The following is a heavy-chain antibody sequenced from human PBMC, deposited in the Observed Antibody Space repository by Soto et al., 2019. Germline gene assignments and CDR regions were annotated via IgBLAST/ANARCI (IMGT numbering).Heavy chain of an antibody. CDR2: IWSDGSNK. CDR3: ARAGEGAMTYYYFDY. CDR1: GFTFSSYG. V-gene: IGHV3-33*01. Sequence: QVQLVESGGGVVQPGRSLRLSCAASGFTFSSYGMHWVRQAPGKGLEWVAVIWSDGSNKYYADSVKGRFTISRDNSKNTMYLQMNSLRAEDTAVYYCARAGEGAMTYYYFDYWGQGTLVTVSS. D-gene: IGHD2-2*01. J-gene: IGHJ4*02.